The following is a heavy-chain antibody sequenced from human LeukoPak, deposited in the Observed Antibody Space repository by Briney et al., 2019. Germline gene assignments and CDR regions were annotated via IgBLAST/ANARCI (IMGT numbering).Heavy chain of an antibody. J-gene: IGHJ4*02. CDR1: GGSISGYY. Sequence: PSETLSLTCTVSGGSISGYYWSWIRQPPGKGLEWIGYIYYSGSTNYNPPLKSRVTISVDTSKNQFSLKLSSVTAADTAVYYCARAPYYYDSSGYDYWGQGTLVTVSS. V-gene: IGHV4-59*01. CDR2: IYYSGST. CDR3: ARAPYYYDSSGYDY. D-gene: IGHD3-22*01.